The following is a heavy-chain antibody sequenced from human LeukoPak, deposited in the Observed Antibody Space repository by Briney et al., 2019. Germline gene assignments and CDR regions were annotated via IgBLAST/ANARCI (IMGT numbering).Heavy chain of an antibody. D-gene: IGHD2-15*01. CDR2: INPNSGGT. Sequence: ASVKVSCKASGYTFTGYYMHWVRQAPGQGLEWMGWINPNSGGTNYAQKFQGRVTMTRDTSISTAYMELSRLRSDDTAVYYCARAGVEVAATDFDYWGHGTLVTVSS. CDR3: ARAGVEVAATDFDY. J-gene: IGHJ4*01. CDR1: GYTFTGYY. V-gene: IGHV1-2*02.